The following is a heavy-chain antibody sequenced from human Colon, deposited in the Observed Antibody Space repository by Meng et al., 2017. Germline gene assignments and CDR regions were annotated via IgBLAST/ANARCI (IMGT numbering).Heavy chain of an antibody. J-gene: IGHJ5*02. CDR1: GFIFSSYW. CDR3: AREFGWDGGNWFDP. Sequence: GELVESGGGLFQPGGSRRLSWAASGFIFSSYWMYWVRQAPGKGLVWVSRIKSDGSSTTYADSVKGRFTISRDNAKNTLYLQMNSLRAEDTAVYYCAREFGWDGGNWFDPWGQGTLVTVSS. CDR2: IKSDGSST. D-gene: IGHD6-19*01. V-gene: IGHV3-74*01.